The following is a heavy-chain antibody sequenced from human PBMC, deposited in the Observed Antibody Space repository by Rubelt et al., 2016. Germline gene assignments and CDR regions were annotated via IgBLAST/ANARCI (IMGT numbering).Heavy chain of an antibody. D-gene: IGHD3-16*01. CDR3: ARAGGSFASGPYYYGMDV. V-gene: IGHV4-59*01. J-gene: IGHJ6*02. CDR2: IFYTGYT. CDR1: GGSISSYY. Sequence: QVQLQESGPGLVKPSETLSLSCTVSGGSISSYYWSWIRHSPGKGLEWIGYIFYTGYTIYNPSLKSRVALSVDTSKNQFSRELGLVTAADTARYHCARAGGSFASGPYYYGMDVWGRGTTVIVSS.